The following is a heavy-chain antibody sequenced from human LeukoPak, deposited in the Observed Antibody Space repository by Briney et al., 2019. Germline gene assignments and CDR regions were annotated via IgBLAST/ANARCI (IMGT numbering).Heavy chain of an antibody. CDR3: ARDLEGAKTVTRDY. CDR2: IYYSGST. Sequence: PSETLSLTCTVSGGSISSSSYYWGWIRQPPGKGLEWIGSIYYSGSTYYNPSLKSRVTISVDTSKNQFSLKLSSVTAADTAVYYCARDLEGAKTVTRDYWGQGTLVTVSP. V-gene: IGHV4-39*07. CDR1: GGSISSSSYY. J-gene: IGHJ4*02. D-gene: IGHD4-17*01.